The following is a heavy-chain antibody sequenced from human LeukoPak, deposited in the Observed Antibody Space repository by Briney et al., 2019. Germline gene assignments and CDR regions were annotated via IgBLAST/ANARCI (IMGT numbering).Heavy chain of an antibody. Sequence: ASVKLSCKASGGTFSSYAISWVRQAPGQGLEWMGRIIPIFGIANYAQKFQGRVTITADKSTSTAYMELSSLRSEDTAVYYCARGMTTVTTWWFDPWGQGTLVTVSS. D-gene: IGHD4-17*01. CDR1: GGTFSSYA. CDR2: IIPIFGIA. J-gene: IGHJ5*02. CDR3: ARGMTTVTTWWFDP. V-gene: IGHV1-69*04.